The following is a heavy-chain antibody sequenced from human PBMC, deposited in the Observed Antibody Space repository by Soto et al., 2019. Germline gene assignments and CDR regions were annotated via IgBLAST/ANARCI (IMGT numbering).Heavy chain of an antibody. CDR1: GGSISSSSYY. Sequence: QLQLQESGPGLVKPSETLSLTCTVSGGSISSSSYYWGWIRQPPGKGLEWIGSIYYSGSTYYNPSLKSRVTISVDTSKNQFSLKLSSVTAADTAVYYCARGTYSGSSPPYDWFDPWGQGTLVTVSS. CDR3: ARGTYSGSSPPYDWFDP. D-gene: IGHD6-13*01. CDR2: IYYSGST. V-gene: IGHV4-39*01. J-gene: IGHJ5*02.